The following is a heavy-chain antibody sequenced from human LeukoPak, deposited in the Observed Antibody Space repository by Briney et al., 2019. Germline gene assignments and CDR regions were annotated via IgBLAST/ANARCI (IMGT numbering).Heavy chain of an antibody. CDR3: ARGNRGFDY. CDR1: GFTFSNYA. Sequence: GGSLRLSCAASGFTFSNYAMTWVRQAPGKGLEWVGRIRKKANGYTTEYAASVKGRFTISRDDSKNSLYLQMNGLKTEDTAVYYCARGNRGFDYWGQGTLVTVSS. D-gene: IGHD7-27*01. V-gene: IGHV3-72*01. J-gene: IGHJ4*02. CDR2: IRKKANGYTT.